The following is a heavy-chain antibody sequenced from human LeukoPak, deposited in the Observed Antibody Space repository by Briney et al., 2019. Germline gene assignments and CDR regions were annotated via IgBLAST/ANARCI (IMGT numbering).Heavy chain of an antibody. Sequence: GGSLRPSCAASGFTFSDYYISWIRQAPGKGLEWVSYISSSGSTIYYADSVKGRFTISRDNAKNSLYLQMNSLRAEDTAVYYCARGPAAGPNDYWGQGTLVTVSS. J-gene: IGHJ4*02. CDR2: ISSSGSTI. D-gene: IGHD2-15*01. CDR3: ARGPAAGPNDY. V-gene: IGHV3-11*01. CDR1: GFTFSDYY.